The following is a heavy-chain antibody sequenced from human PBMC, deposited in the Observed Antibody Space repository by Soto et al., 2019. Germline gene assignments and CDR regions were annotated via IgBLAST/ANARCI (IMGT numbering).Heavy chain of an antibody. CDR3: ARVSAAAGPGAFDI. CDR2: IKQDGSEK. Sequence: GGSLRLSCAASGFTFSSYWMSWVRQAPGKGLEWVANIKQDGSEKYYVDSVKGRFTISRDSAKNSLYLQMNSLRAEDTAVYYCARVSAAAGPGAFDIWGQGKMVTVSS. J-gene: IGHJ3*02. D-gene: IGHD6-13*01. CDR1: GFTFSSYW. V-gene: IGHV3-7*05.